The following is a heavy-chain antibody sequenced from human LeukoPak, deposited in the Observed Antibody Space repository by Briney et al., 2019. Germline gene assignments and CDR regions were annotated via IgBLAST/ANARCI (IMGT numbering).Heavy chain of an antibody. D-gene: IGHD3-22*01. CDR1: GFIFSRYC. Sequence: GGSLRLSCAASGFIFSRYCVHWVRRARGEGWVWVSRINRDGWSTIYADYVRGRFPGSRDNAKNTLYLQMNSVRAEDTAVYYCARGGSGYYFWYYYMDVWGKGTTVTVSS. J-gene: IGHJ6*03. CDR2: INRDGWST. V-gene: IGHV3-74*01. CDR3: ARGGSGYYFWYYYMDV.